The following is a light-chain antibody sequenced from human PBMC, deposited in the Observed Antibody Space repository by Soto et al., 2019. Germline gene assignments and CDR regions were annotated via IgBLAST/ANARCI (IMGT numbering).Light chain of an antibody. CDR2: GAS. CDR1: QSVSSN. CDR3: QQYNNWPPLT. V-gene: IGKV3-15*01. J-gene: IGKJ4*01. Sequence: EIVMTQSPATLSVSPGERATLSCRASQSVSSNLAWDQQKPGQAPRLLIYGASTRATGIPARFSGSGSGTEVTHTISSLQSEDFAVYYCQQYNNWPPLTFGGGTKVVIK.